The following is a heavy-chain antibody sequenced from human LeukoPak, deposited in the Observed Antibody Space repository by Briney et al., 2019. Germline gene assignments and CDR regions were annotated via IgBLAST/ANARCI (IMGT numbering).Heavy chain of an antibody. D-gene: IGHD3-22*01. V-gene: IGHV3-30-3*01. CDR1: GFTFSSYA. Sequence: GGSLRLSCAASGFTFSSYAMHWVRQAPGKGLEWVAVISYDGSNKYYADSVKGRFTISRDNSKNTLYLQMNSLRAEDTAVYYCARVGDTYYYDSSGYYFFDYWGQGTLVTVSS. J-gene: IGHJ4*02. CDR2: ISYDGSNK. CDR3: ARVGDTYYYDSSGYYFFDY.